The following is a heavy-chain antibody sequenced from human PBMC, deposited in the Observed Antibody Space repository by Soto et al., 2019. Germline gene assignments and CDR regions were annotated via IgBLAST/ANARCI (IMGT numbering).Heavy chain of an antibody. D-gene: IGHD6-13*01. CDR3: ARDPVIAAAEGDYYYGMDV. V-gene: IGHV4-59*01. J-gene: IGHJ6*02. CDR1: GGSISSYY. CDR2: IYYSGST. Sequence: LSLTCTVSGGSISSYYWSWIRQPPGKGLEWIGYIYYSGSTNYNPSLKSRVTISVDTSKNQFSLKLSSVTAADTAVYYCARDPVIAAAEGDYYYGMDVWGQGTTVTVSS.